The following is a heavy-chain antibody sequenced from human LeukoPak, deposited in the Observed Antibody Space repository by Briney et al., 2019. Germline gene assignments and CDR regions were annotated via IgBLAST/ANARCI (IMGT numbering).Heavy chain of an antibody. V-gene: IGHV3-53*01. D-gene: IGHD1-26*01. CDR1: GFAVSSNH. Sequence: SGGSLRLSCAASGFAVSSNHMNWVRQAPGKGLEWVSVIFNGGSTYYADSVKSRFTISRDNSKNTLYLQMNSLRAEDTAVYYCATSIVGLTYDEHFQHWGQGTLVTVSS. CDR2: IFNGGST. CDR3: ATSIVGLTYDEHFQH. J-gene: IGHJ1*01.